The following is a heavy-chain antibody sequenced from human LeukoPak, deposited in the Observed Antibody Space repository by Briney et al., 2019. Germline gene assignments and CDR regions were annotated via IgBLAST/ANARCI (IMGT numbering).Heavy chain of an antibody. CDR3: ARVAMAMVRGVPKDY. CDR2: ISAYNGNT. D-gene: IGHD3-10*01. J-gene: IGHJ4*02. Sequence: VASVKVSCKASGYTFTSYGISWVRQAPGQGLEWMGWISAYNGNTNYAQKLQGRVTMTTDTSTSTAYMELRSLRSDDTAVYYCARVAMAMVRGVPKDYWGQGTLVTVSS. CDR1: GYTFTSYG. V-gene: IGHV1-18*01.